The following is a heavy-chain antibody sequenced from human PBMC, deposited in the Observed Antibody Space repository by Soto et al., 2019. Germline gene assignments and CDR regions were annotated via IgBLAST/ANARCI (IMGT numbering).Heavy chain of an antibody. CDR3: AKGKHCSGTSCYNGFDI. J-gene: IGHJ3*02. V-gene: IGHV3-23*01. D-gene: IGHD2-2*02. Sequence: EVQLLESGGGLGQPGGSLTLSCAASGFTFSSYAMNWLRQAPGKGLEWVSVISASGGNTYYADSVKGRFIISRDNSKNTLYLQMDSLRVDDTAVYYCAKGKHCSGTSCYNGFDIWGQGTMVTVSS. CDR2: ISASGGNT. CDR1: GFTFSSYA.